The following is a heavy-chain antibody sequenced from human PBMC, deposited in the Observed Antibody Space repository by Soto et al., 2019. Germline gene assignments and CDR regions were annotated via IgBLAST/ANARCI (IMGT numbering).Heavy chain of an antibody. CDR1: GFTFGDYA. J-gene: IGHJ6*02. CDR3: TKYTHVSRYSYFGMDV. V-gene: IGHV3-49*03. D-gene: IGHD3-3*01. Sequence: PGGSLRLSCTGSGFTFGDYAMSWSRQAPGKGLEWVGVIRSKAYGGTTDYAASVNGRFTILRDDSKSIAYLQMSNLQTEDTGVYYCTKYTHVSRYSYFGMDVWGHGTTVTVSS. CDR2: IRSKAYGGTT.